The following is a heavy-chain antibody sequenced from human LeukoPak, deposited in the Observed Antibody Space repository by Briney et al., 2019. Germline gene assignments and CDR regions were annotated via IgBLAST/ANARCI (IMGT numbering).Heavy chain of an antibody. V-gene: IGHV4-31*03. CDR3: ARGAWAVAGRKDAFDI. CDR1: GGSISSGDYY. CDR2: IYYSGST. D-gene: IGHD6-19*01. J-gene: IGHJ3*02. Sequence: PSETLSLTCTVSGGSISSGDYYWSWIRQHPGKGLEWIGYIYYSGSTYYNPSLKSRVTISVDTSKNQFSLKLSSVTAADTAVYYCARGAWAVAGRKDAFDIWGQGTMVTVSS.